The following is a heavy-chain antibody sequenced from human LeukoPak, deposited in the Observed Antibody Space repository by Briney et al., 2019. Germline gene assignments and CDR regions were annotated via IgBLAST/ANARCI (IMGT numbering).Heavy chain of an antibody. J-gene: IGHJ4*02. CDR3: ASGGTAVVMALTYYFDT. CDR2: IYHTGST. V-gene: IGHV4-38-2*01. CDR1: GYSISSGYY. Sequence: SETLSLTCAVSGYSISSGYYWGWIRQPPGKGLEWIGSIYHTGSTCYNPSLQSRVTISLDSPKNQFSLKLTSVTAADTAVYYCASGGTAVVMALTYYFDTWGQGTPVTVSS. D-gene: IGHD3-22*01.